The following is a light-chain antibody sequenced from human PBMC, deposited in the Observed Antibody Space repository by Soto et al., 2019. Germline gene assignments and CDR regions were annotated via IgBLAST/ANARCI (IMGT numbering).Light chain of an antibody. CDR3: QSDDESNGV. V-gene: IGLV6-57*02. CDR1: SGSIASSY. CDR2: MNN. J-gene: IGLJ2*01. Sequence: NFMLPQPHSVSESPGKTVTISCTASSGSIASSYVQWHQQRPGSAPTTVIYMNNQRPSGVPDRFSGSIDSSSRSASLTISGLQTEDEADYYCQSDDESNGVFGGGTKVNVL.